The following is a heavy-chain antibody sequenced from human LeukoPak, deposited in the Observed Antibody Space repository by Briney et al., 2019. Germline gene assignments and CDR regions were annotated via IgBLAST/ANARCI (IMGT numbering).Heavy chain of an antibody. D-gene: IGHD3-16*02. CDR2: LNHSGST. CDR3: ARVDGYGYDYIWGSYRQTATGLYFDY. J-gene: IGHJ4*02. V-gene: IGHV4-34*01. Sequence: SETLSLTCAAYGGSFSGYYWSWIRQPPGKGLEWIGELNHSGSTNYNPSLKSRVTISVDTSKNQFSLKLSSVTAADTAVYYCARVDGYGYDYIWGSYRQTATGLYFDYWGQGTLATVSS. CDR1: GGSFSGYY.